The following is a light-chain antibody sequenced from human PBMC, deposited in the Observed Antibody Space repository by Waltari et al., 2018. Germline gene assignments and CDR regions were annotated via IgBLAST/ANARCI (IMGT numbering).Light chain of an antibody. J-gene: IGLJ2*01. Sequence: SVLTQPPSVSGAPGQRVTIPCTGSSSTFAPAYDVQWYQHLPGTAPKLLIFGNTNRPSGVPDRFSGSKSGTSASLAITGLQSEDEADYYCQSYDSSLSGSAFGGGTKLTVL. CDR2: GNT. V-gene: IGLV1-40*01. CDR3: QSYDSSLSGSA. CDR1: SSTFAPAYD.